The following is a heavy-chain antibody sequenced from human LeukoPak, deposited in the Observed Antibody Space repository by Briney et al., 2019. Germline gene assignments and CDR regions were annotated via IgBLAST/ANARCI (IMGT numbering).Heavy chain of an antibody. Sequence: PGGSLRLSCAASGFTFSSYGMSWVRQAPGKGLEWVSAISGSGGSTYYADSVKGRFTISRDNSKNTLYLQMNSLRAEDTAVYYCAKDYYSIAVAGSFDYWGQGTMVTVSS. CDR1: GFTFSSYG. D-gene: IGHD6-19*01. J-gene: IGHJ4*02. CDR3: AKDYYSIAVAGSFDY. CDR2: ISGSGGST. V-gene: IGHV3-23*01.